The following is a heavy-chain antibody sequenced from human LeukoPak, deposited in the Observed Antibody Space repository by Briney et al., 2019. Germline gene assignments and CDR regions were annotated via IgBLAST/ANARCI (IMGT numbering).Heavy chain of an antibody. CDR3: ARAWITNWFDP. CDR2: IYSGGST. D-gene: IGHD5-12*01. CDR1: GFTVSSNY. Sequence: GGSLRLSCAASGFTVSSNYMSWVRQAPGKGLEWVSVIYSGGSTYYADSVKGRFTISRDNSKNTLYLQMNSLRAEDTAVYYCARAWITNWFDPWGQGTLVPVSS. J-gene: IGHJ5*02. V-gene: IGHV3-66*01.